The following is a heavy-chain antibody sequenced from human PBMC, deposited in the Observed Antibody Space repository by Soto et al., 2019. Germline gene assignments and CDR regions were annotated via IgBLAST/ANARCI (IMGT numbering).Heavy chain of an antibody. CDR3: ARHRTGLDS. Sequence: TLETLSLTCTVAGGSIRNYYWSWIRQPPGKGLEYIGYIYYSGSTNYNPSLKSRVTISVDTSKNQFSLKLNSVTAADTAVYYCARHRTGLDSWGQGTLVTVSS. CDR2: IYYSGST. CDR1: GGSIRNYY. V-gene: IGHV4-59*08. J-gene: IGHJ4*02. D-gene: IGHD1-1*01.